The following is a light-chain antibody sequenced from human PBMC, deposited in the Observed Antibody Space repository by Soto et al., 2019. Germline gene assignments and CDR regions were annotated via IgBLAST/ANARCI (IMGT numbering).Light chain of an antibody. CDR2: AAS. CDR1: QSIMRF. Sequence: DIQMTQSPSSLSAAVGDRVTITCRASQSIMRFLNWYQHKPGKAPKLLMYAASSLQSGVPSRFSGSGSEKDFPLIISSFQPEDFGTYYCQQTYRTPHTFGQGTKVEIK. CDR3: QQTYRTPHT. V-gene: IGKV1-39*01. J-gene: IGKJ1*01.